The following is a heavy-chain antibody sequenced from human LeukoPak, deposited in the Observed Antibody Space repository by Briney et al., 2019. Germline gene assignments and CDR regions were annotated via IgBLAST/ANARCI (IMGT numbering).Heavy chain of an antibody. Sequence: GYLRLSCAASGFTFSSYAVSWVRQAPGKGLEWVSSISGSGGSTYSADSVKGRFAISRDNSKNTLYLQMNSLRAEDTALYYCAKDRSCTNDICHGDFDYWGQGTLVTVSS. CDR1: GFTFSSYA. D-gene: IGHD2-8*01. CDR2: ISGSGGST. CDR3: AKDRSCTNDICHGDFDY. J-gene: IGHJ4*02. V-gene: IGHV3-23*01.